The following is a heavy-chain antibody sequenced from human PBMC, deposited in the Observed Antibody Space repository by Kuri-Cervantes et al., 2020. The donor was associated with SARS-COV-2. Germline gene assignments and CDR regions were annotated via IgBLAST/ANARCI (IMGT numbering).Heavy chain of an antibody. CDR2: TWYDENK. CDR3: ARDSPNAMTVASAFDI. J-gene: IGHJ3*02. CDR1: GFTFSSYW. D-gene: IGHD5-12*01. Sequence: GGSLRLSCAASGFTFSSYWMSWVRQPPGKGLEWVAVTWYDENKYYGDSVKGRFTISRDNSKNTVYLQMNSLTADDTAVYYCARDSPNAMTVASAFDIWGQGTMVTVSS. V-gene: IGHV3-33*08.